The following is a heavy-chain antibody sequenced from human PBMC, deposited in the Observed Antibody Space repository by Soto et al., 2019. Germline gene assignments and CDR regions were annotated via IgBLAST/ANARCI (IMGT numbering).Heavy chain of an antibody. V-gene: IGHV4-38-2*01. D-gene: IGHD1-26*01. CDR2: LYHSGAT. J-gene: IGHJ4*02. CDR3: ARVVIGIGATVSFFDY. Sequence: SETLSLTCAVSCYSISSGYYWGWLRPPPGKGLEWIGSLYHSGATYYNPSLKSRVTISVDTSKTQFSLNLISVTAADTAVYYCARVVIGIGATVSFFDYGGQGTLVTVSS. CDR1: CYSISSGYY.